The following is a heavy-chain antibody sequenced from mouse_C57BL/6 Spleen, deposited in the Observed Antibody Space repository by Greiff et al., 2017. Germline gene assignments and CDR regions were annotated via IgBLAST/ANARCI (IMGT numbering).Heavy chain of an antibody. J-gene: IGHJ2*01. V-gene: IGHV1-50*01. D-gene: IGHD1-1*01. CDR1: GYTFTSYW. CDR2: IDPSDSYT. CDR3: ARDYYGSSDY. Sequence: QVQLQQPGAELVKPGASVKLSCKASGYTFTSYWMQWVKQRPGQGLEWIGEIDPSDSYTNYNQKFKGKATLTVDPSSSTAYMQLSSLTSEDSAVYYCARDYYGSSDYWGQGTTLTVSS.